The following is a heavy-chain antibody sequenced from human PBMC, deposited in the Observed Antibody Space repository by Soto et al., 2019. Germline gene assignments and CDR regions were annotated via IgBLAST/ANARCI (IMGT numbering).Heavy chain of an antibody. CDR2: IIPIFGTA. CDR3: AREKRITLVRGVIIGPYLFDD. Sequence: SVKVSCKASGGTFSSYAISWVRQAPGQGLEWMGGIIPIFGTANYAQKFQGRVTITADESTSTAYMELSSLRSEDTAVYYCAREKRITLVRGVIIGPYLFDDRGQGSLVTGSS. D-gene: IGHD3-10*01. CDR1: GGTFSSYA. J-gene: IGHJ4*02. V-gene: IGHV1-69*13.